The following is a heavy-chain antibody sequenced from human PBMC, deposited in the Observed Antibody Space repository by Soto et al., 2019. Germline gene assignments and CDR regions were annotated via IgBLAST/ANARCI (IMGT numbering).Heavy chain of an antibody. J-gene: IGHJ3*02. Sequence: ASVKVSCKASGYTFTSSAMHWVRQAPGQRLEWMGWINAGNGNTKYSQKFQGRVTITRDTSASTAYMELSSLRSEDTAVYYCARRVPAAMAAFDIWGQGTMVTV. CDR2: INAGNGNT. D-gene: IGHD2-2*01. V-gene: IGHV1-3*01. CDR3: ARRVPAAMAAFDI. CDR1: GYTFTSSA.